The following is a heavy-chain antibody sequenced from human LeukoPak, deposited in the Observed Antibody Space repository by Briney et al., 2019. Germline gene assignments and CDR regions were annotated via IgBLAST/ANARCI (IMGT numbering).Heavy chain of an antibody. D-gene: IGHD2-2*01. CDR3: ARGGFLGYCSSTSCSTGWFDP. CDR2: ISSSGSTI. Sequence: GGSLRLSCAASGFTFSDYYMSWIRQAPGKGLEWVSYISSSGSTIYYADSVKGRFTISRDNAKNSLYLKMNSLRAEDTAVYYCARGGFLGYCSSTSCSTGWFDPWGQGTLVTVSS. J-gene: IGHJ5*02. CDR1: GFTFSDYY. V-gene: IGHV3-11*01.